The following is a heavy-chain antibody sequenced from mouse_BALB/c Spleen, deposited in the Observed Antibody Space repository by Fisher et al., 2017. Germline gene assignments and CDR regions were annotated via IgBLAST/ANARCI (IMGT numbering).Heavy chain of an antibody. CDR3: ARSHYYGYDAMDY. V-gene: IGHV1-42*01. J-gene: IGHJ4*01. D-gene: IGHD1-2*01. Sequence: KFKGKATLTVDKSSSTAYMQLKSLTSEDSAVYYCARSHYYGYDAMDYWGQGTSVTVSS.